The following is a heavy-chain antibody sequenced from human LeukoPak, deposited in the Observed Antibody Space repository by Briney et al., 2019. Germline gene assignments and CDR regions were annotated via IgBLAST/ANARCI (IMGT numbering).Heavy chain of an antibody. CDR2: ISGSGGST. J-gene: IGHJ6*03. CDR3: ARNPEYDYYMDV. D-gene: IGHD1-14*01. Sequence: GGSLRLSCAASGFTFSSYAMSWVRQAPGKGLEWVSAISGSGGSTYYADSVKGRFTISRDNSKNTLYLQMNSLRAEDTAVYYCARNPEYDYYMDVWGKGTTVTVSS. V-gene: IGHV3-23*01. CDR1: GFTFSSYA.